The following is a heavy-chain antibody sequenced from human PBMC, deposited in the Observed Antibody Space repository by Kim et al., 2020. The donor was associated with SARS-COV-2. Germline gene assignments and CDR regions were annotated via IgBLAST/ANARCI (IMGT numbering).Heavy chain of an antibody. J-gene: IGHJ6*02. CDR2: INTNTGKP. CDR1: GYTFASHA. Sequence: ASVKVSCKASGYTFASHALNWVRQAPGQGLEWIGWINTNTGKPTYAQGFTGRFVFSLDTSVSTAFLEINSLESDDTGIFYCARDRWGINTNRWRTADFAFDVWGQGTTVTVSS. D-gene: IGHD2-8*01. V-gene: IGHV7-4-1*02. CDR3: ARDRWGINTNRWRTADFAFDV.